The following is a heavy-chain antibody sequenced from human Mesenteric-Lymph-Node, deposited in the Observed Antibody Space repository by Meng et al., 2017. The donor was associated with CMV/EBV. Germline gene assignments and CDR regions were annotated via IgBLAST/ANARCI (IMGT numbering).Heavy chain of an antibody. J-gene: IGHJ4*02. V-gene: IGHV4-31*02. CDR1: SSGGYY. CDR3: ARVHYSYCSGGSCYYFDY. CDR2: IYYSGST. D-gene: IGHD2-15*01. Sequence: SSGGYYWSWIRQHPGKCLEWIGYIYYSGSTYYNPSLKSRVTISVDTSKNQFSLKLSSVTAADTAVYYCARVHYSYCSGGSCYYFDYWGQGTLVTVSS.